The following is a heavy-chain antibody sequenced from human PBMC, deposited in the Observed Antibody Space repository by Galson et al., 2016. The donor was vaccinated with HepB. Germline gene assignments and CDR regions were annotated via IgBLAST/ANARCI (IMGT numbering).Heavy chain of an antibody. J-gene: IGHJ4*02. CDR3: ARDHDWAFDY. CDR1: GFTFSTYS. Sequence: SLRLSRAASGFTFSTYSMNWVRQAPGKGLEWIAYIRGGNTNTDYAVSVKGRFTISRDDTTNSLFLQMNSLRDEDTAKYYCARDHDWAFDYWGQGTLVSVSS. D-gene: IGHD3-9*01. CDR2: IRGGNTNT. V-gene: IGHV3-48*02.